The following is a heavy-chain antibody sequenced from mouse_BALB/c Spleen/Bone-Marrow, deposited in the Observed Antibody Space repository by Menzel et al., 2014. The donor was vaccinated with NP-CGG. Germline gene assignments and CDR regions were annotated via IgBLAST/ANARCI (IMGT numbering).Heavy chain of an antibody. CDR3: ARWLRRYYAMDY. CDR2: IDPANGNT. V-gene: IGHV14-3*02. J-gene: IGHJ4*01. CDR1: GFNIKDTY. D-gene: IGHD2-2*01. Sequence: EVQLQQSGAELVKPGASVKLSCTASGFNIKDTYMHWVKQRPEQGLEWIGRIDPANGNTKYDPKFQGKATITADTSSNTAYLQLSSLASEDTAVYYCARWLRRYYAMDYWGQGTSVTVSS.